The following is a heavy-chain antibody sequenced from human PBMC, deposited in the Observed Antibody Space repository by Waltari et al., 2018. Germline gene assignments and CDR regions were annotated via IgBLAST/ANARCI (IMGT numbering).Heavy chain of an antibody. D-gene: IGHD1-20*01. Sequence: EMQLVESGGGLIQPGGSLKLSCAASGSSVSSNSMTWVRQAPGGGLEWVSRLSGSAALTDYADSVKGRFIISRENSKNTLFLQMNSLRAEDTAIYYCAKDLTGWGAFDIWGQGTMVTVSS. V-gene: IGHV3-23*04. CDR3: AKDLTGWGAFDI. CDR1: GSSVSSNS. J-gene: IGHJ3*02. CDR2: LSGSAALT.